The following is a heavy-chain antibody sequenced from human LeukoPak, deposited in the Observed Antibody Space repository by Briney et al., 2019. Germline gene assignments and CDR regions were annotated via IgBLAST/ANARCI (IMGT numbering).Heavy chain of an antibody. Sequence: PSETLSLTCAVYGGSFSGYYWSWIRQPPGKGLEWIGEINHSGSTNYNPSLKSRVTISVDTSKNQFSLKLSSVTAADTAVYYCARDRYYYGSGSYYYYSGMDVWGQGTTVTVSS. J-gene: IGHJ6*02. CDR2: INHSGST. CDR1: GGSFSGYY. V-gene: IGHV4-34*01. CDR3: ARDRYYYGSGSYYYYSGMDV. D-gene: IGHD3-10*01.